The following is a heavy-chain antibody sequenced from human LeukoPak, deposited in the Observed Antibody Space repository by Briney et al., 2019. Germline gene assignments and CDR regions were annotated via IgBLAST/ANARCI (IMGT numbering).Heavy chain of an antibody. D-gene: IGHD3-22*01. Sequence: PSETLSLTCTVSGGSLSSSSYYWGWIRQPPGTGLEWLGSIYYSGSTYYNPSLKSRVTISVDTSKNQFSLKLSSVTAADTAVYYCARSGYYYGEDAFDIWGQGTMVTVSS. CDR1: GGSLSSSSYY. CDR2: IYYSGST. CDR3: ARSGYYYGEDAFDI. V-gene: IGHV4-39*01. J-gene: IGHJ3*02.